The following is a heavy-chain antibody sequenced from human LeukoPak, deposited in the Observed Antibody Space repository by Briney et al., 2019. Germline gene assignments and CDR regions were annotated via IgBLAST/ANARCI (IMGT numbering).Heavy chain of an antibody. CDR2: ISYDGGNK. J-gene: IGHJ4*02. D-gene: IGHD1-26*01. CDR1: GFTSSSYG. V-gene: IGHV3-30*18. CDR3: AKSLASEWELPPLDY. Sequence: PGGSLRLSCAASGFTSSSYGMHWVRQAPGKGLEWVAVISYDGGNKYYADSVKGRFTISRDNSKNTLYLQMNSLRAEDTAVYYCAKSLASEWELPPLDYWGQGTLVTVSS.